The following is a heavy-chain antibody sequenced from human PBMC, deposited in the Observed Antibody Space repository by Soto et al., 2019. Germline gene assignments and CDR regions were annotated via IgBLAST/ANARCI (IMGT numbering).Heavy chain of an antibody. Sequence: GGSLRLSCAASGSTFSSYSMNWVRQAPGKGLEWVSSISSSSSYIYYADSVKGRFTISRDNAKNSLYLQMNSLRAEDTAVYYCARGSRNYDFWSGYADVDAFDIWGQGTMVTV. CDR3: ARGSRNYDFWSGYADVDAFDI. CDR2: ISSSSSYI. V-gene: IGHV3-21*01. J-gene: IGHJ3*02. CDR1: GSTFSSYS. D-gene: IGHD3-3*01.